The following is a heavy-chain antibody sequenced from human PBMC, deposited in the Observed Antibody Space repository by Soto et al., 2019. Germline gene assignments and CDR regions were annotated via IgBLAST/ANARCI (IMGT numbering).Heavy chain of an antibody. V-gene: IGHV2-5*02. J-gene: IGHJ4*02. CDR1: GFSLSTSGVG. D-gene: IGHD7-27*01. Sequence: QITLKESGPTLVKPTQTLTLTCTFSGFSLSTSGVGVGWIRQPPGKALEWLAFLYWDDDKRYSPSLKSRLTITKDTSNNQVLLTMTNMDPVDTATYYCARTSVNWGSRGLVDYWGQGTLGTVAS. CDR2: LYWDDDK. CDR3: ARTSVNWGSRGLVDY.